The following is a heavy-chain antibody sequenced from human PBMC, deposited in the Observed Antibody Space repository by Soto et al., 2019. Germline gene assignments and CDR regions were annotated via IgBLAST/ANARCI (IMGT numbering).Heavy chain of an antibody. D-gene: IGHD2-15*01. CDR3: AKDLDIVVVVAATDY. CDR2: ISCGGSST. Sequence: GGSLRLSCAASGFTFSSYAIHWVLQATGKGLEWVAVISCGGSSTYYADSVKGRFTISRDNSKNTLYLQMNSLRAEDTAVYYCAKDLDIVVVVAATDYWGQGTLVTVSS. V-gene: IGHV3-30-3*01. CDR1: GFTFSSYA. J-gene: IGHJ4*02.